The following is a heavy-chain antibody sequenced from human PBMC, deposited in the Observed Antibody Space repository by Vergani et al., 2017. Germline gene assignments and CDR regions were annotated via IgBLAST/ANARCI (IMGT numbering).Heavy chain of an antibody. CDR3: ARAGGDSSGRKDYYYYGMDV. J-gene: IGHJ6*02. V-gene: IGHV3-33*01. CDR1: GFTFSSYG. D-gene: IGHD6-19*01. Sequence: QVQLVESGGGVVQPGRSLRLSCAASGFTFSSYGMHWVRQAPGKGLEWVAVIWYDGSNKYYADSVKGRFTISRDNSKSTLYLQMNSLRAEDTAVYYCARAGGDSSGRKDYYYYGMDVWGQGTTVTVSS. CDR2: IWYDGSNK.